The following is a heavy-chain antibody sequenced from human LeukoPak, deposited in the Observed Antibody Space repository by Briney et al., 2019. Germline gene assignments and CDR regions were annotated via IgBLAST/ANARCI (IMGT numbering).Heavy chain of an antibody. CDR2: ISGSGGTS. CDR1: EFTFSSYS. Sequence: GGSLRLSCAASEFTFSSYSMNWVRQAPGKGLEWVSCISGSGGTSYYADSVKGRFTISRGNFNNTLYLQMNSLKAEDTAIYYCAKDINYLGNAFDLWGQGTMVTVSS. D-gene: IGHD5-24*01. CDR3: AKDINYLGNAFDL. V-gene: IGHV3-23*01. J-gene: IGHJ3*01.